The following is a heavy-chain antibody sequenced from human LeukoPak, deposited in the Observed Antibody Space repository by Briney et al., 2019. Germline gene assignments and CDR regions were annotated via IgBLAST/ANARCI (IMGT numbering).Heavy chain of an antibody. CDR1: GGTFSSYA. D-gene: IGHD1-26*01. Sequence: GASVKVSCKASGGTFSSYAISWVRQAPGQGLEWMGRIIPIFGIANYAQKFQGRVTITADKSTSTAYMELSSLRSEDTAVYYCARDLIGGIVGATDDAFDIRGQGTMVTVSS. CDR2: IIPIFGIA. CDR3: ARDLIGGIVGATDDAFDI. V-gene: IGHV1-69*04. J-gene: IGHJ3*02.